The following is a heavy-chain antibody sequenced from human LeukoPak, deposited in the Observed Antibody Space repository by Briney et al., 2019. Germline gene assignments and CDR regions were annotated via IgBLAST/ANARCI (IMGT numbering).Heavy chain of an antibody. Sequence: ASVKVSCKVSGYTLTELSMHWVRQAPGKGLEWMGGFDPEDGETIYAQKFQGRVTMTEDTSTDTAYMELSSLRSEDTALYYCAKVGSAGVEYFQHWGQGTLVTVSS. V-gene: IGHV1-24*01. CDR1: GYTLTELS. CDR3: AKVGSAGVEYFQH. CDR2: FDPEDGET. J-gene: IGHJ1*01. D-gene: IGHD6-13*01.